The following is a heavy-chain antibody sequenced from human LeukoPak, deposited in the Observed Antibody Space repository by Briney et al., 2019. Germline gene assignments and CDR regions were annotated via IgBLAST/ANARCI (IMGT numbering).Heavy chain of an antibody. Sequence: SETLSLTCTVSGGSIRSYFWSWLRQPPGKGLEWIGYIWDTEITDYNPSLKSRVTISLDTSKNHFSLKLRSVTAADTALYFCAKGLVLATDDAFDIWGQGTLVTVSS. CDR3: AKGLVLATDDAFDI. J-gene: IGHJ3*02. V-gene: IGHV4-59*01. D-gene: IGHD5-12*01. CDR1: GGSIRSYF. CDR2: IWDTEIT.